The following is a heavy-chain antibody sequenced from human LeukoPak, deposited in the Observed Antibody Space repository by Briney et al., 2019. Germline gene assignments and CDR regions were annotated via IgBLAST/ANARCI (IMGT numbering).Heavy chain of an antibody. CDR1: VFTLSSYG. CDR2: ISYYENNK. Sequence: GRSLRLSCAASVFTLSSYGMHWVPQAPAKGLECMAVISYYENNKYYADSVKGRFTISRDNSKNTLYLQMNSLRAEDTAVYYSAKDGGSRLRYFDWLLPGGYFQHWGQRTLVTVSS. V-gene: IGHV3-30*18. D-gene: IGHD3-9*01. J-gene: IGHJ1*01. CDR3: AKDGGSRLRYFDWLLPGGYFQH.